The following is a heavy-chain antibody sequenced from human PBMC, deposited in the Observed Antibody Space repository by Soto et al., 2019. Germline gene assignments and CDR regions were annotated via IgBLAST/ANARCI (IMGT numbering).Heavy chain of an antibody. CDR1: GFTFSSYW. CDR2: IKQDGSEK. D-gene: IGHD6-19*01. J-gene: IGHJ3*02. Sequence: GGSLRLSCAASGFTFSSYWMSWVRQAPGKGLEWVANIKQDGSEKYYVDSVKGRFTISRDNAKNSLYLQMNSLRAEDTAVYYCARGRSSGWDESAFDIWGQGTMVTVSS. CDR3: ARGRSSGWDESAFDI. V-gene: IGHV3-7*01.